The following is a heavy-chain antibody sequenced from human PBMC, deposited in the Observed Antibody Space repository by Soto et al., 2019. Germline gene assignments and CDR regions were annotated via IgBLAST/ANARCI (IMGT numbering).Heavy chain of an antibody. CDR2: IKQDGSEK. D-gene: IGHD3-22*01. V-gene: IGHV3-7*01. CDR1: GFTFSSYW. CDR3: ARVTYYYDSSGHFDY. Sequence: PGESLKISCAASGFTFSSYWMSWVRQAPGMGLEWVANIKQDGSEKYYVDSVKGRFTISRDNAKNSLYLQMNSLRAEDTAVYYCARVTYYYDSSGHFDYWGQGTLVTVSS. J-gene: IGHJ4*02.